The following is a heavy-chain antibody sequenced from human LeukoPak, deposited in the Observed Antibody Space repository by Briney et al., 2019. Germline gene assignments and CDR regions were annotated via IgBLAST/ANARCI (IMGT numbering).Heavy chain of an antibody. Sequence: SETLSLTCAVYGGSFRGYYWSWIRQPPGKGLEWIGEINHSGSTNYNPSLKSRVTISVDTSKNQFSLKLSSVTAADTAVYYCARRRVVVVAATIPSLKRYWYFDLWGRGTLVTVSS. CDR1: GGSFRGYY. CDR3: ARRRVVVVAATIPSLKRYWYFDL. J-gene: IGHJ2*01. D-gene: IGHD2-15*01. CDR2: INHSGST. V-gene: IGHV4-34*01.